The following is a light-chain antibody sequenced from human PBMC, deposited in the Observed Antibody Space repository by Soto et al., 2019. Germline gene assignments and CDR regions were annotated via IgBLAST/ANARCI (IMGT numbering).Light chain of an antibody. CDR3: QQRYGWPPIT. CDR1: QSVYSY. V-gene: IGKV3-11*01. J-gene: IGKJ5*01. Sequence: EIVLTQSPATLSLSPGERATLSCRASQSVYSYLVWYQQKPGQAPRLLIYDASNRATGVPARFSGSGSGTDFTLTISSLEPEDFAVYYCQQRYGWPPITFGQGTRLEIK. CDR2: DAS.